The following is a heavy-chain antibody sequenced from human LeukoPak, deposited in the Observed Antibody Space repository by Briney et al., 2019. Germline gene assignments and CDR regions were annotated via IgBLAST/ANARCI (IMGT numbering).Heavy chain of an antibody. CDR3: AQGQDPDN. V-gene: IGHV3-23*01. CDR2: ISAGGGST. J-gene: IGHJ4*02. D-gene: IGHD2-15*01. CDR1: GFTFSSYA. Sequence: PGGSLRLSCAASGFTFSSYAMSWVRQAPGKGLEWVSAISAGGGSTNYADSVKGRFTISRDNSKNTVYLEMESLRVEDTAVYYCAQGQDPDNWGQGALVTVSS.